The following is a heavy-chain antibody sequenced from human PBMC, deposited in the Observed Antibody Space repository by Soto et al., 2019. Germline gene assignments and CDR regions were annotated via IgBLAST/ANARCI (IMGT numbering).Heavy chain of an antibody. V-gene: IGHV3-74*01. Sequence: VGSLRLSCAASGFTFSSYWMHWVRQAPGKGLVWVSRINSDGSSTSYADSVKGRFTISRDNAKNTLYLQMNSLRAEDTAVYYCASERRTDIVVVPAAIDYWGQGTLVTVSS. CDR3: ASERRTDIVVVPAAIDY. D-gene: IGHD2-2*02. CDR1: GFTFSSYW. CDR2: INSDGSST. J-gene: IGHJ4*02.